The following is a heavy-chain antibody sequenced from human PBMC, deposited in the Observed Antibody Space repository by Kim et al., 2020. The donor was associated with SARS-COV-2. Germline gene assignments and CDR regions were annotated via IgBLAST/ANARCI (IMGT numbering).Heavy chain of an antibody. V-gene: IGHV7-4-1*02. CDR2: INNNTGTQ. J-gene: IGHJ3*02. Sequence: EWMGWINNNTGTQMYAQGFTGRFVFSLDTSVSTAYLQISSLKAEDTAVYYCARTHVSRFLEWTSDAFDIWGQGTVVTVSS. D-gene: IGHD3-3*01. CDR3: ARTHVSRFLEWTSDAFDI.